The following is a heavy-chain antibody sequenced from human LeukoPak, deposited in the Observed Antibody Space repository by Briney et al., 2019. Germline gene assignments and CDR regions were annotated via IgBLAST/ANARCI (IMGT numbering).Heavy chain of an antibody. CDR1: GITFSTYT. CDR2: ISSDSLYT. D-gene: IGHD3-3*01. J-gene: IGHJ4*02. Sequence: GGSLRLSCAVSGITFSTYTMNWVRQAPGKGLQWLLSISSDSLYTYSTDSLQGQFTIFRDNVKNILFLQMNSLRAEDTAVYYCVTGGASNGHNFFGRHWGPGTQVTVPA. V-gene: IGHV3-21*01. CDR3: VTGGASNGHNFFGRH.